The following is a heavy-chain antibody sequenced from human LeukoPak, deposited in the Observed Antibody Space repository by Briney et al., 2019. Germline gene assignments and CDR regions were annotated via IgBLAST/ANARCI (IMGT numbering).Heavy chain of an antibody. CDR2: ISSSGSTI. J-gene: IGHJ3*02. CDR1: GFTFSSYE. D-gene: IGHD5-24*01. Sequence: GGSLRLSCAASGFTFSSYEMNWVRQAPGKGLEWVSYISSSGSTIYYADSVKGRFTISRDNAKNSLYLQMNSLRAEDTAVYYCARGEMATILPSAFDIWGQGTMVTVSS. CDR3: ARGEMATILPSAFDI. V-gene: IGHV3-48*03.